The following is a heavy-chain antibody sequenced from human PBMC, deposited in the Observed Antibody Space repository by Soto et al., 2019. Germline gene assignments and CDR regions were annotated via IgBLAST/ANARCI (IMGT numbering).Heavy chain of an antibody. J-gene: IGHJ4*02. V-gene: IGHV4-31*03. CDR3: ARGLTSSPTPGDY. CDR2: ISYSGST. Sequence: QVQLQESGPGLVKPSQTLSLTCTVSGGSISSGGYYWSWIRQHPGKGLEWIGYISYSGSTYYNPYLKSRVNISVDTSKNQFSLNMSSVTAADTAMYYCARGLTSSPTPGDYWGQGTLVTVSS. CDR1: GGSISSGGYY.